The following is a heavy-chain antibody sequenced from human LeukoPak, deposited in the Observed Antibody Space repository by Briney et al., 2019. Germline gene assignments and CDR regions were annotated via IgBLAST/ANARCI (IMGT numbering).Heavy chain of an antibody. Sequence: SETLSLTCTVSGGSIGSSSYYWGWIRQPPGRGLEWIGSIYYSGSTYYNPSLKSRVTISVDTSKNQFSLKLSSVTAADTAVYYCATHVDTDYWGQGTLVTVSS. D-gene: IGHD5-18*01. CDR3: ATHVDTDY. CDR1: GGSIGSSSYY. CDR2: IYYSGST. J-gene: IGHJ4*02. V-gene: IGHV4-39*01.